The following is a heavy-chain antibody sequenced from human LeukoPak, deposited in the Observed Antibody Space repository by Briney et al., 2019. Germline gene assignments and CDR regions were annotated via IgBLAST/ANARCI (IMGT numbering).Heavy chain of an antibody. J-gene: IGHJ3*02. CDR3: ARDYIDSSGYPQDALDI. V-gene: IGHV4-34*01. D-gene: IGHD3-22*01. CDR1: GGSFSGYY. Sequence: SETLSLTCAVYGGSFSGYYWSWIRQPPGKGLEWIGEINHSGSTNYNPSLKSRVTISVDTSKNQFSLKLSSVTAADTAVYYCARDYIDSSGYPQDALDIWGQGTMVTVSS. CDR2: INHSGST.